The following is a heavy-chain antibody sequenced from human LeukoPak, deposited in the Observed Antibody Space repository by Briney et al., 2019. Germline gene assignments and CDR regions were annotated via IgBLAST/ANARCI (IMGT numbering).Heavy chain of an antibody. V-gene: IGHV3-66*01. Sequence: GGSLRLSCADSGFTFSSYAMDWVRQAPGKGLEWVSDIYAAGNTYYADSVKGRFTISRDNPKNTLYLQMNSLRVEDTAVYYCARRVATNFVNGYWGQGTLVTVSS. CDR2: IYAAGNT. J-gene: IGHJ4*02. D-gene: IGHD5-12*01. CDR1: GFTFSSYA. CDR3: ARRVATNFVNGY.